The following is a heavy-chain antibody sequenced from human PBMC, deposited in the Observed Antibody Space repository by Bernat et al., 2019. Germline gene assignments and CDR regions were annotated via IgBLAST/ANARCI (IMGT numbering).Heavy chain of an antibody. Sequence: EVQLVESGGGVVQPGGSLRLSCAASGFTFDDYAMHWVRQAPGKGLEWVSLISGDGGSTYYADSVKGRFTISRDNSKNSLYLQMNSLSTEDTALYYCAKDTTIFGVVIISGYFDYWGQGTLVTVSS. J-gene: IGHJ4*02. CDR2: ISGDGGST. V-gene: IGHV3-43*02. D-gene: IGHD3-3*01. CDR3: AKDTTIFGVVIISGYFDY. CDR1: GFTFDDYA.